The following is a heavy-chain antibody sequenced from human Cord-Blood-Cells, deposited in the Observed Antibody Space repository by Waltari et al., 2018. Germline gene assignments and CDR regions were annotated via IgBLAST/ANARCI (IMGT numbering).Heavy chain of an antibody. CDR3: ASWGGYDILTGYYAFDI. CDR2: VIPIFGTA. V-gene: IGHV1-69*01. D-gene: IGHD3-9*01. Sequence: QVQLVQSGAEVKKPGSSVKVSCKASGGTFSSYAISWVRQAPGQGLGWMGGVIPIFGTANYAQKYQGRVTITADESTSTAYMELSSLRSEDTAVYYCASWGGYDILTGYYAFDIWGQGTMVTVSS. J-gene: IGHJ3*02. CDR1: GGTFSSYA.